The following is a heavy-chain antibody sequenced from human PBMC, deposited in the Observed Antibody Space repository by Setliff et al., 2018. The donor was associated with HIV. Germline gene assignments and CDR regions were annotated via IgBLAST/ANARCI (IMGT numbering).Heavy chain of an antibody. Sequence: ASVKVSCKASGYTFTSYDINWVRQATGQGLEWMGWMNPNSGNTGYAQKFQGRVTITRNTSISTAYMELSSLSSEDTAVYYCATVNMVGYNYYGMDVWGQGTTVTVSS. V-gene: IGHV1-8*02. CDR1: GYTFTSYD. D-gene: IGHD5-18*01. CDR3: ATVNMVGYNYYGMDV. J-gene: IGHJ6*02. CDR2: MNPNSGNT.